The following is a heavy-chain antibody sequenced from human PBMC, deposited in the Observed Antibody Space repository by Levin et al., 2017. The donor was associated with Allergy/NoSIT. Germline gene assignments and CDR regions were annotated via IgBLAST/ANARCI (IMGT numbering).Heavy chain of an antibody. D-gene: IGHD6-19*01. CDR3: ARDGYSSGWYY. CDR1: GFTFSSYA. V-gene: IGHV3-30-3*01. Sequence: GESLKISCAASGFTFSSYAMHWVRQAPGKGLEWVAVISYDGSNKYYADSVKGRFTISRDNSKNTLYLQMNSLRAEDTAVYYCARDGYSSGWYYWGQGTLVTVSS. CDR2: ISYDGSNK. J-gene: IGHJ4*02.